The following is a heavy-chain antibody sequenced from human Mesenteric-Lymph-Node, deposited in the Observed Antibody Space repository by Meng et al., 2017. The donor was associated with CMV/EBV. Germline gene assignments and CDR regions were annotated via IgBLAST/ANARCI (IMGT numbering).Heavy chain of an antibody. D-gene: IGHD6-13*01. J-gene: IGHJ4*02. CDR1: GFTFSSYA. CDR3: ARRYSSSYALLDY. CDR2: ISYDGSNK. V-gene: IGHV3-30-3*01. Sequence: CAASGFTFSSYAMNWVRQAPGKGLEWVAVISYDGSNKYYADSVKGRFTISRDNSKNTLYLQMNSLRAEDTAVYYCARRYSSSYALLDYWGQGTLVTVSS.